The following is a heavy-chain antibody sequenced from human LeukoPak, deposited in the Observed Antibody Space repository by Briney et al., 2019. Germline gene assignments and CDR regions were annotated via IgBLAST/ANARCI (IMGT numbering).Heavy chain of an antibody. V-gene: IGHV3-7*03. Sequence: GGSLRLSCVASGFTFGKYWMSWVRQAPGKGLEWVANIKLDGSEKNYVDSVKGRFTISRDNTKNSLYLQMNSLRAEDTAVYYCARGPDLSITGTTEYYYGMDVWGQGTTVTVSS. CDR1: GFTFGKYW. J-gene: IGHJ6*02. CDR3: ARGPDLSITGTTEYYYGMDV. CDR2: IKLDGSEK. D-gene: IGHD1-7*01.